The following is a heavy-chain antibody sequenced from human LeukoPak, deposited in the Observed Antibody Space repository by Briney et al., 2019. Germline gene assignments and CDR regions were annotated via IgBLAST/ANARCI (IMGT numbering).Heavy chain of an antibody. J-gene: IGHJ4*02. D-gene: IGHD6-19*01. CDR1: GGSISSGSYF. Sequence: RSSETLSLTCTVSGGSISSGSYFWSWIRQPAGKGLEWIGRIYTSGSTNYNPSLKSRVTISVDTSKNQFSPKLSSVTAADTAVYYCAREARWWGSGWSGDVGYYFDYWGQGTLVTVSS. CDR3: AREARWWGSGWSGDVGYYFDY. CDR2: IYTSGST. V-gene: IGHV4-61*02.